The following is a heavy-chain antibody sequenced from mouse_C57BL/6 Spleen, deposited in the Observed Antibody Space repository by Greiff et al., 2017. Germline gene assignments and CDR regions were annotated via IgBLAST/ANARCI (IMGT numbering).Heavy chain of an antibody. Sequence: EVQLQESGAELVKPGASVTLSCTASGFNIKDYYMPWVKQRTDQGLAWIGRIDPEDGEPKYAPTFQVKSPITADTSSNTAYLQLISLTSEDTAVDYCARWGDGYSYYFDVWGTGTTRTVAS. CDR1: GFNIKDYY. V-gene: IGHV14-2*01. CDR3: ARWGDGYSYYFDV. D-gene: IGHD2-3*01. J-gene: IGHJ2*01. CDR2: IDPEDGEP.